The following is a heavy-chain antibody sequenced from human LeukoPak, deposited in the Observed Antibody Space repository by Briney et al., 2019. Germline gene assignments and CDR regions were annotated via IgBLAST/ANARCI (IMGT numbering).Heavy chain of an antibody. J-gene: IGHJ4*02. CDR3: AKDRSGSYIDY. V-gene: IGHV3-30*18. CDR1: GFTFSSYG. Sequence: GGSLRLSCAASGFTFSSYGMHWVRQAPGKGLEWVAVISYDGSNKYYADSVKGRLTISRDNSKNTLYLQMNSLRAEDTAVYYCAKDRSGSYIDYWGQGTLVTVSS. D-gene: IGHD1-26*01. CDR2: ISYDGSNK.